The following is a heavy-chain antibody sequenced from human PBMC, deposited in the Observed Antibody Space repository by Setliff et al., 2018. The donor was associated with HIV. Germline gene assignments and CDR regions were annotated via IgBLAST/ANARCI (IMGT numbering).Heavy chain of an antibody. J-gene: IGHJ5*02. V-gene: IGHV4-4*07. CDR3: ARDRHSSGLGSNGP. Sequence: ASETLSLTCTISGGSFGVYRWSWIRQSAGRGLEWIGRIDSSGTTDYKPSLKGRVAISVDTSRNQFSLRVTSVTAADTAVYFCARDRHSSGLGSNGPWGPGSLVTVSS. CDR1: GGSFGVYR. CDR2: IDSSGTT. D-gene: IGHD3-10*01.